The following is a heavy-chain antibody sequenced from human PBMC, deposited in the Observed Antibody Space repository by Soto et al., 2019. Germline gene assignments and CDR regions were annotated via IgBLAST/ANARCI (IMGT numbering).Heavy chain of an antibody. CDR2: ISYDGSNK. J-gene: IGHJ4*02. Sequence: PVGSLRLSCEASGFTFSSYGMHWVRQSPGKGLEWVAVISYDGSNKYYADSVKGRFTISRDNSKNTLYLQMNSLRAEDTAVYYCSKDFLLLRYFVWFIEYWGQATLVIVSS. CDR3: SKDFLLLRYFVWFIEY. CDR1: GFTFSSYG. D-gene: IGHD3-9*01. V-gene: IGHV3-30*18.